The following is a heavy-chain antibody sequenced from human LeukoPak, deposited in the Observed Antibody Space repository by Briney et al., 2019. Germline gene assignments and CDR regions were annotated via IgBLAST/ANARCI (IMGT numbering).Heavy chain of an antibody. V-gene: IGHV3-23*01. CDR3: ARDWDYHDSSGISGMDV. D-gene: IGHD3-22*01. J-gene: IGHJ6*02. CDR2: ISGGST. CDR1: GFTFSNYP. Sequence: PGGSLRLSCAVAGFTFSNYPMSWVRQAPGKGLEWVSAISGGSTYYADSVKGRFTISRDNSKNTLYLQMNSLRAEDTAVYYCARDWDYHDSSGISGMDVWGQGTTVTVSS.